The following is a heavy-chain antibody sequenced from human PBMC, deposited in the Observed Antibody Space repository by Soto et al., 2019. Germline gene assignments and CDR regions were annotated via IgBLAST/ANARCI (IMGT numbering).Heavy chain of an antibody. Sequence: GGSLSLSCAASGFTFSSYGMHWVRQAPGKGLEWVAVISYDGSNKYYADSVKGRFTISRDNSKNTLYLQMNSLRAEDTAVYYCAKCPLYDILTGYHYYYMDVWGKGTTVTVSS. CDR1: GFTFSSYG. V-gene: IGHV3-30*18. D-gene: IGHD3-9*01. J-gene: IGHJ6*03. CDR2: ISYDGSNK. CDR3: AKCPLYDILTGYHYYYMDV.